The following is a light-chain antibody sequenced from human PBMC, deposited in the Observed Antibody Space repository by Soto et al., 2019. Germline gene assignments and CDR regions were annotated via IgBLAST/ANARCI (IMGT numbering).Light chain of an antibody. Sequence: QSVLTQPASVSGSPGQSITISCTGTSSNVGSYKLVSWYQQHPGKAPKLMIFEVNKRPSGVSNRFSGSKSGNTASLTISGLKVEDEADYDCCSAADSPTYVFGTETKVTVL. CDR2: EVN. CDR1: SSNVGSYKL. J-gene: IGLJ1*01. CDR3: CSAADSPTYV. V-gene: IGLV2-23*02.